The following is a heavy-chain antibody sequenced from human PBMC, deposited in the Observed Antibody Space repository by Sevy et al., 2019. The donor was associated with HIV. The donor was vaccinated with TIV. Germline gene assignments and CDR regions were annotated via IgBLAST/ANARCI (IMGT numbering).Heavy chain of an antibody. J-gene: IGHJ4*02. CDR3: ASGPRYHVAQLDY. V-gene: IGHV1-69*13. D-gene: IGHD1-20*01. CDR2: ISPIFRTT. CDR1: GGAFSSNA. Sequence: ASVKVSCKASGGAFSSNAIAWVRQAPGQGLEWMGGISPIFRTTNYAQKFQGRVTITADELGSTGYMELNSLRSDDTAVYYCASGPRYHVAQLDYWGQGTLVTVSS.